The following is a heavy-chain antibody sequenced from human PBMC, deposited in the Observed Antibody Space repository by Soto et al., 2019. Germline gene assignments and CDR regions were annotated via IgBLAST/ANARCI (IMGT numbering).Heavy chain of an antibody. CDR3: TRLPPITIFGVVNYGMEV. CDR1: GFTFSGSA. V-gene: IGHV3-73*01. D-gene: IGHD3-3*01. J-gene: IGHJ6*04. Sequence: GWSLRLSCAASGFTFSGSAMHLVRQASGKGLEWVGRIRSKANSYATAYAASVKGRFTISRDDSKNTAYLQMNSLKTEDTAVYYCTRLPPITIFGVVNYGMEVWGKGTKVTVSS. CDR2: IRSKANSYAT.